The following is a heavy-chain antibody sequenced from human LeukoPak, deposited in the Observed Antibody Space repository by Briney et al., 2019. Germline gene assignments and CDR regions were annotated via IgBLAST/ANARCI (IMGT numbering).Heavy chain of an antibody. D-gene: IGHD4-17*01. CDR2: IRTYNGNT. V-gene: IGHV1-18*01. CDR3: ARDSVGDDDLDY. J-gene: IGHJ4*02. CDR1: GYTFTTYN. Sequence: ASVKVSCKASGYTFTTYNINWVRQAPGQGFEWMGWIRTYNGNTNYAQKFRGRVTMTTDTSTSTAYMELRSLRSDDTAVYYCARDSVGDDDLDYRGQGTLVTVSS.